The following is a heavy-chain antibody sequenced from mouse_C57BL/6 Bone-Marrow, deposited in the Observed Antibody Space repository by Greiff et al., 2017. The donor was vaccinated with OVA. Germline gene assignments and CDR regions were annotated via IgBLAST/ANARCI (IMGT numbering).Heavy chain of an antibody. CDR1: GYTFTDHT. D-gene: IGHD1-1*01. Sequence: VQLQQSDAELVKPGASVKISCKVSGYTFTDHTIHWMKQRPEQGLEWIGYIYPGDGSTKYNEKFKGKATLTADKSSSTAYMQLNSLTSEDSAVYFCAREDGSRDYAMDYWGQGTSVTVSS. V-gene: IGHV1-78*01. CDR2: IYPGDGST. CDR3: AREDGSRDYAMDY. J-gene: IGHJ4*01.